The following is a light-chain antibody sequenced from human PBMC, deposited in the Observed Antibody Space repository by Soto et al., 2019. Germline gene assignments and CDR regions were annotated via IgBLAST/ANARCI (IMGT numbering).Light chain of an antibody. Sequence: DIKMTQSPSTLPAFVGDTVTITCRAGRGVYRMLAWYQQRPGQAPKLLIYKASTLETGVPTRFSGSGSETEFTLTISSLQPEDFAVYYCQHYNYWPYTFGQGT. CDR2: KAS. J-gene: IGKJ2*01. CDR1: RGVYRM. CDR3: QHYNYWPYT. V-gene: IGKV1-5*03.